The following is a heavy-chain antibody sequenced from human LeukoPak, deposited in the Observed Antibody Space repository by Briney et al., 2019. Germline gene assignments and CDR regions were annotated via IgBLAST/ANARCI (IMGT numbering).Heavy chain of an antibody. J-gene: IGHJ6*02. Sequence: GGSLRLSCAASGFTFSSYGMHWVRQAPGKGLEWVAVIWYGGSNKYYADSVKGRFTISRDNSKNTLYLPMNSLRAEDTALYYCARDSQYYDFWSGYYSADEVAKPATYGMDVWGQGTTVTVSS. CDR1: GFTFSSYG. CDR2: IWYGGSNK. V-gene: IGHV3-33*01. D-gene: IGHD3-3*01. CDR3: ARDSQYYDFWSGYYSADEVAKPATYGMDV.